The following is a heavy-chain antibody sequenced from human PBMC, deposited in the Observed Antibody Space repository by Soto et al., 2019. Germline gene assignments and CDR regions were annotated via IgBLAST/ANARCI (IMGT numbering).Heavy chain of an antibody. CDR2: IYSGGST. D-gene: IGHD3-10*01. CDR3: ARDFLGFGETGMDV. V-gene: IGHV3-53*04. J-gene: IGHJ6*02. CDR1: GFTVSSNY. Sequence: EVQLVESGGGLVQPGGSLRLSCAASGFTVSSNYMRWVRQAPGKGLEWVSVIYSGGSTYYADSVKGRFTISRHNSKNTQYLQMNSLRAEDTAVYYCARDFLGFGETGMDVWGQGTTVTVSS.